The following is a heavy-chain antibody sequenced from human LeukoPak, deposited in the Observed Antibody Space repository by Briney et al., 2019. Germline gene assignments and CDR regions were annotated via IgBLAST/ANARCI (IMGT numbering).Heavy chain of an antibody. CDR3: ARYYYDSRLFDY. Sequence: SETLSLTCTVAGGSISSSNSYWGWLRQPPGKGLEWIGTIYHTGSTYYNPSLKSRVTISVDTSKNQFSLNLSSVTAADTAVYYCARYYYDSRLFDYWGQGTLVTVSS. CDR2: IYHTGST. D-gene: IGHD3-22*01. CDR1: GGSISSSNSY. J-gene: IGHJ4*02. V-gene: IGHV4-39*01.